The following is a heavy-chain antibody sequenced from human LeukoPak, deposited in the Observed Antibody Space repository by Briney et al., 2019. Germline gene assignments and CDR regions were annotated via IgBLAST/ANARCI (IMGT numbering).Heavy chain of an antibody. CDR2: ITGSGGDS. D-gene: IGHD6-25*01. J-gene: IGHJ4*02. Sequence: GGSLRLSCAASGFTFDSYTMVWVRQAPGSGLEWVSAITGSGGDSYYADSVKGRSTVSRDNSKNTLFLQINSLRVEDTALYYCARGVSGWPYYLDFWGQGTLVTVSS. V-gene: IGHV3-23*01. CDR1: GFTFDSYT. CDR3: ARGVSGWPYYLDF.